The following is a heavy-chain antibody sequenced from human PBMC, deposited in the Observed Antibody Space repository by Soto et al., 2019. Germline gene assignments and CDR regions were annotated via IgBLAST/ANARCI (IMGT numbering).Heavy chain of an antibody. J-gene: IGHJ4*01. Sequence: SETLSLTCAVYGGSFSGYYWSWIRQPPGKGLEWIGEINHSGSTNYNPSLKSRVTISVDTSKNQFSLKLSSVTAADTAVYYCARGTRSTSIAPCDYWGNGTLVTV. CDR2: INHSGST. CDR3: ARGTRSTSIAPCDY. D-gene: IGHD6-6*01. V-gene: IGHV4-34*01. CDR1: GGSFSGYY.